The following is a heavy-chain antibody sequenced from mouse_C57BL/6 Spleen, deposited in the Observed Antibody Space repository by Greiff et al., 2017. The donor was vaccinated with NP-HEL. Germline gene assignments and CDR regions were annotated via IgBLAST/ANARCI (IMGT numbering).Heavy chain of an antibody. CDR2: IDPENGDT. CDR3: SSYVGTY. J-gene: IGHJ3*01. D-gene: IGHD1-1*02. Sequence: VQLQQSGAELVRPGASVKLSCTASGFNIKDDYMHWVKQRPEQGLEWIGWIDPENGDTEYASKFQGKATITADTSSNTAYLQLSSLTSEDTAVYYCSSYVGTYWGQGTLVTVSA. CDR1: GFNIKDDY. V-gene: IGHV14-4*01.